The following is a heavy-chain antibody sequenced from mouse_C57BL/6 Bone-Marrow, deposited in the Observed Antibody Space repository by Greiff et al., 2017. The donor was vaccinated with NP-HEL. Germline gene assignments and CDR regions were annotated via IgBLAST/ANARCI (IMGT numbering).Heavy chain of an antibody. CDR2: LHPSDSHT. Sequence: QVQLQQPGAELVKPGASVKVSCKASGYTFTSYWMHWVKQRPGQGLEWIGRLHPSDSHTNYNQKFKGTATVTVDKSSSTAYMQLSSLTSEDSAVYYCAYYYGSSYDYAMDYWGQGTSVTVSS. D-gene: IGHD1-1*01. CDR3: AYYYGSSYDYAMDY. CDR1: GYTFTSYW. V-gene: IGHV1-74*01. J-gene: IGHJ4*01.